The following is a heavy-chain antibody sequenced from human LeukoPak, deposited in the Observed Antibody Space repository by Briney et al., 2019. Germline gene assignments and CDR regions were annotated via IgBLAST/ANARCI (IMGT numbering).Heavy chain of an antibody. Sequence: PSETLSLTCTVSGGSISSGGYYWSWIRQPPGKGLEWIGYIYHSGSTYYNPSLKSRVTISVDRSKNQFSLKLSSVTAADTAVYYCATLAVVPAAIANWFDPWGQGTLVTVSS. D-gene: IGHD2-2*02. CDR2: IYHSGST. J-gene: IGHJ5*02. CDR3: ATLAVVPAAIANWFDP. CDR1: GGSISSGGYY. V-gene: IGHV4-30-2*01.